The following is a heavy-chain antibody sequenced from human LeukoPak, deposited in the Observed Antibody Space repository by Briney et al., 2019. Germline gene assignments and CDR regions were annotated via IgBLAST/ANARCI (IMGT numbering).Heavy chain of an antibody. D-gene: IGHD5-18*01. CDR2: ISAYNGNT. CDR1: GYTFTDYD. J-gene: IGHJ3*02. Sequence: GASVKVSCKASGYTFTDYDINWVRQAPGQGLEWMGWISAYNGNTNYAQKLQGRVTMTTDTSTSTAYMELRSLRSDDTAVYYCAREWIQLWFAAFDIWGQGTMVTVSS. V-gene: IGHV1-18*01. CDR3: AREWIQLWFAAFDI.